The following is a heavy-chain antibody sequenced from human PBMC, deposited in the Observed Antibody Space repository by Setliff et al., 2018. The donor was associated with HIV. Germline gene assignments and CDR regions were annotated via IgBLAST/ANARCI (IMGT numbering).Heavy chain of an antibody. D-gene: IGHD3-3*01. Sequence: SETLSLTCTVSGDSISSSTYYWGWIRQPPGKGLEWIGSIYYSGSTYYNPSLKSRVTISVDTSKNQFSLKLSSVTAADTAMYYCARVGAFGVGGWFDLWGQGSLVTV. CDR3: ARVGAFGVGGWFDL. V-gene: IGHV4-39*07. CDR1: GDSISSSTYY. CDR2: IYYSGST. J-gene: IGHJ5*02.